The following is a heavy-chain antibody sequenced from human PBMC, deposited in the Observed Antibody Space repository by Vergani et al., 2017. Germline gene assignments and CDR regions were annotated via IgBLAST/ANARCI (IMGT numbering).Heavy chain of an antibody. CDR3: AGARAGRQWLAASGFDS. V-gene: IGHV1-18*01. CDR2: ISAYNGDT. Sequence: QVQLVQSGAEVKKPGASVRVSCKASDYTFTNSGISWVRQAPGQGLEWMGWISAYNGDTNYAQKLHGRVTMTTDAFTSTAYMELRSLRSDDTAVYYCAGARAGRQWLAASGFDSWGQGTLVTVSS. D-gene: IGHD6-19*01. J-gene: IGHJ4*02. CDR1: DYTFTNSG.